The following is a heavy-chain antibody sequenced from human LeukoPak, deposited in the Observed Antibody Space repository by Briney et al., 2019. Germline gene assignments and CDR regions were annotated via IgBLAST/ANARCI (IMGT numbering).Heavy chain of an antibody. Sequence: AGSLRLSCAASGFSFSAYWMTWVRQAPGTGLEWVANINPAGSETYYVDPVKGRFSISRDNAKNLVYLQMNSLRAEDTAVYHCARFGYVAAVDVWGQGTPVTVSS. J-gene: IGHJ4*02. D-gene: IGHD2-15*01. CDR1: GFSFSAYW. V-gene: IGHV3-7*01. CDR2: INPAGSET. CDR3: ARFGYVAAVDV.